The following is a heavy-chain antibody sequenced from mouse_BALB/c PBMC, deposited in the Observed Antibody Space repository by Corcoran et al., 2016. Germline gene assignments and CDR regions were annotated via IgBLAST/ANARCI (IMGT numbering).Heavy chain of an antibody. CDR3: ARLHYYGSSYAMDY. Sequence: EIQLQQSGPELMKPGASVKISCKASGYSFTSYYMHWVKQSHGKSLEWIGYIDPFNGGTSYNQKFKGKATLTVDKSSSTAYMHLSSLTSEDSAVYYCARLHYYGSSYAMDYWGQGTSVTVSS. V-gene: IGHV1S135*01. CDR1: GYSFTSYY. D-gene: IGHD1-1*01. CDR2: IDPFNGGT. J-gene: IGHJ4*01.